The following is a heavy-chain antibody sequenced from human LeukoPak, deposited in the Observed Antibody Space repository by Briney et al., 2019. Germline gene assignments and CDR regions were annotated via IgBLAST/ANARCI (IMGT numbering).Heavy chain of an antibody. CDR2: ISSSSSNI. Sequence: GGSLRLSCAASGFTFSSYEMNWVRQAPGQGLEWVSYISSSSSNIFYADSVKGRFTISRDNAKNSLYLQMNSLRAEDTAVYYCARDRDFLGSGWSNSFDYWGQGTLVTVSS. J-gene: IGHJ4*02. CDR1: GFTFSSYE. V-gene: IGHV3-48*03. CDR3: ARDRDFLGSGWSNSFDY. D-gene: IGHD6-19*01.